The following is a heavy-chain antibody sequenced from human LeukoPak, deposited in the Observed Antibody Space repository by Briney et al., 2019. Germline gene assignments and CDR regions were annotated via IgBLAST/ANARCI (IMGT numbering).Heavy chain of an antibody. CDR3: ARDPMWTYGALRAFDI. CDR1: GGPISSGGYY. V-gene: IGHV4-31*03. Sequence: SETLSLTCTVSGGPISSGGYYWSWIRQHPGKGLEWIGYIYYSGSTYYNPSLKSRVTISVDTSKNQFSLKLSSVTAADTAVYYCARDPMWTYGALRAFDIWGQGTMVTVSS. D-gene: IGHD4-17*01. CDR2: IYYSGST. J-gene: IGHJ3*02.